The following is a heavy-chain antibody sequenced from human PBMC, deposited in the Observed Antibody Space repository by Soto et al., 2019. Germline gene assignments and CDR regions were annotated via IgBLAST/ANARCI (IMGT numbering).Heavy chain of an antibody. D-gene: IGHD3-22*01. CDR2: INGGNGNT. J-gene: IGHJ1*01. Sequence: ASVKVSCKASGNTVPNYAIHWVRQAPGQRLEWMGWINGGNGNTYYSEHFQGRVTFTRDTSAGTVYMQMNNLGPEDTATYYCAKEDLSSGSAGTFYNWGQGTLVTVSS. V-gene: IGHV1-3*01. CDR3: AKEDLSSGSAGTFYN. CDR1: GNTVPNYA.